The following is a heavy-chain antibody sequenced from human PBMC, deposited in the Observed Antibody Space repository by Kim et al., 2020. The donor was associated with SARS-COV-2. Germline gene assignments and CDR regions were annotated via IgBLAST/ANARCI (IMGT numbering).Heavy chain of an antibody. Sequence: SQTLSLTCAISGDSVSSNSAAWNWIRQSPSRGLEWLGRTYYRSKWYNDYAVSVKSRITINPDTSKNQFSLQLNSVTPEDTAVYYCARGGWELPRILYGMDVWGQGTTVTVSS. J-gene: IGHJ6*02. CDR2: TYYRSKWYN. CDR1: GDSVSSNSAA. V-gene: IGHV6-1*01. CDR3: ARGGWELPRILYGMDV. D-gene: IGHD1-26*01.